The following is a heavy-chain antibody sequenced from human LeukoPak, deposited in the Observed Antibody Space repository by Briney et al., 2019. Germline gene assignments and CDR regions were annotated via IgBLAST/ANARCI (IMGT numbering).Heavy chain of an antibody. V-gene: IGHV4-34*01. Sequence: SETLSLTCTVSGGSISSYYWSWIRQPPGKGLEWIGEINHSGSTNYNPSLKSRVTISVDTSKNQFSLKLSSVTAADTAVYYCARGKQQLVRGYFQHWGQGTLVTVSS. CDR2: INHSGST. CDR1: GGSISSYY. D-gene: IGHD6-13*01. CDR3: ARGKQQLVRGYFQH. J-gene: IGHJ1*01.